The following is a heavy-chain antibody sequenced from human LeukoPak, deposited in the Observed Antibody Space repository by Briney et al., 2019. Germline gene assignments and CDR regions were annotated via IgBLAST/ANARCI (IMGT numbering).Heavy chain of an antibody. Sequence: SETLSLTCAVYGGSFSGYYWSWIRQPPGKGLEWIGEINHSGSTNYNPSLKSRVTISVDTSKNQFSLKLSSVTAADTAVYYCANDFWSGYYPETGISDYWGQGTLVTVSS. CDR1: GGSFSGYY. CDR3: ANDFWSGYYPETGISDY. D-gene: IGHD3-3*01. V-gene: IGHV4-34*01. CDR2: INHSGST. J-gene: IGHJ4*02.